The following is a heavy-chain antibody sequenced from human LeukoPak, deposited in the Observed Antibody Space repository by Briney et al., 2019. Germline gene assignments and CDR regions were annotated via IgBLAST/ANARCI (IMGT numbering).Heavy chain of an antibody. CDR1: GFTFSTYS. J-gene: IGHJ2*01. D-gene: IGHD6-6*01. Sequence: GGSLRLSCAASGFTFSTYSMNWVRQAPGKGLEWVSYISSSSSTIYYADSVKGRFTISRDNAKNSLYLQMNSLRAEDTAVYYCAGPYSSSSEVYWYFDLWGRGTLVTVSS. V-gene: IGHV3-48*04. CDR3: AGPYSSSSEVYWYFDL. CDR2: ISSSSSTI.